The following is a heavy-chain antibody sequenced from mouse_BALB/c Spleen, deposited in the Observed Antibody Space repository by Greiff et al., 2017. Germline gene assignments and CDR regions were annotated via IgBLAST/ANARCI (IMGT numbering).Heavy chain of an antibody. CDR1: GFTFSDYY. V-gene: IGHV5-4*02. CDR2: ISDGGSYT. D-gene: IGHD2-4*01. Sequence: EVKLVESGGGLVKPGGSLKLSCAASGFTFSDYYMYWVRQTPEKRLEWVATISDGGSYTYYPDSVKGRFTISRDNAKNNLYLQMSSLKSEDTAMYYCARGYDWKGFAYWGQGTLVTVSA. J-gene: IGHJ3*01. CDR3: ARGYDWKGFAY.